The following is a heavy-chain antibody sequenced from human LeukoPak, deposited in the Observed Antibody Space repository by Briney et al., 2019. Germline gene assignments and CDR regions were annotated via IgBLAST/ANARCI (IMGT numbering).Heavy chain of an antibody. D-gene: IGHD3-22*01. Sequence: PGGSLRLSCAASGFTFSSYAMSWVRQAPGKGLKWVSGISGSGGSRYYSASAKGRLTISRDNSKNTLYLQMNSLRAEDKAVYCSARDLGYYDRPTLSPTWGQGTLVTVSS. CDR3: ARDLGYYDRPTLSPT. J-gene: IGHJ5*02. V-gene: IGHV3-23*01. CDR2: ISGSGGSR. CDR1: GFTFSSYA.